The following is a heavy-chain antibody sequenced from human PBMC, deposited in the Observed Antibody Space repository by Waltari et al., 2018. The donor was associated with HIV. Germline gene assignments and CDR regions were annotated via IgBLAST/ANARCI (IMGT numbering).Heavy chain of an antibody. J-gene: IGHJ6*02. V-gene: IGHV1-69*12. CDR1: GGTFRSNA. D-gene: IGHD1-26*01. CDR2: LIPIFGTA. CDR3: AGRERPSFGDMDV. Sequence: QVQLVQSGAEVKKPGSSVKVSCQASGGTFRSNAISWVRQAPGQGLGWMGGLIPIFGTATYIQSFQGRLTITADESTNTAYMELTRLTSEDTAVYFCAGRERPSFGDMDVWGQGTTVIVSS.